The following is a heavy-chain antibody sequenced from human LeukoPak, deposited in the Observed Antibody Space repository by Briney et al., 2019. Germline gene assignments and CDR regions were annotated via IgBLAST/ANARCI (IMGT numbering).Heavy chain of an antibody. CDR3: ARAEGSGSRERFDF. D-gene: IGHD3-10*01. V-gene: IGHV3-33*01. J-gene: IGHJ4*02. Sequence: GGSLRLSCAASGFTFSGSGMHWVRQAPGKGLEWVAVIWHDGSNAYYADFVKGRFTISRDNSKNSLYLQMNSLRAEDTAVYYCARAEGSGSRERFDFWGQGTLVTVSS. CDR2: IWHDGSNA. CDR1: GFTFSGSG.